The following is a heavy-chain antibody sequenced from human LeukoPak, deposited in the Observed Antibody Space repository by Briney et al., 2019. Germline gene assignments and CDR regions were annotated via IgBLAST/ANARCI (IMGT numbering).Heavy chain of an antibody. CDR3: AKDPNYGRENYFDY. CDR1: GFTFSSYN. CDR2: ITSGSSHI. J-gene: IGHJ4*02. V-gene: IGHV3-21*01. Sequence: GGSLRLSCAASGFTFSSYNMNWVRQTPGQGLEWVSSITSGSSHIYYADSVKGRFTISRENAKNSLYLQMNSLRAEDTAVYYCAKDPNYGRENYFDYWGQGTLVTVSS. D-gene: IGHD5-24*01.